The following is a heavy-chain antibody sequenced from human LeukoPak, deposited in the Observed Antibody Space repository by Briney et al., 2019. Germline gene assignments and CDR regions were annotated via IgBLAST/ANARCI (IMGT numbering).Heavy chain of an antibody. J-gene: IGHJ4*02. CDR1: GFTFSSYA. CDR2: ISSSSSYI. CDR3: ARRYSGYDGGIDY. Sequence: GGSLRLSCAASGFTFSSYAMSWVRQAPGKGLEWVSSISSSSSYIYYADSVKGRFTISRDNAKNSLYLQMNSLRAEDTAVYYCARRYSGYDGGIDYWGQGTLVTVSS. V-gene: IGHV3-21*01. D-gene: IGHD5-12*01.